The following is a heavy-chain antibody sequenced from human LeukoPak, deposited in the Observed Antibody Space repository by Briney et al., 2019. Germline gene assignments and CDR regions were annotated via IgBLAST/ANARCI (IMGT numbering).Heavy chain of an antibody. D-gene: IGHD5-12*01. CDR3: AREGTGYSGYDYVDY. Sequence: ASVKVSCKASGYTFTGYYMHWVRQAPGQGLEWMGWINPNSGGTNYAQKFQGRVTMTRDTSISTAYMELSRLRSDDTAVYYCAREGTGYSGYDYVDYWGQGTLVTVSS. J-gene: IGHJ4*02. CDR2: INPNSGGT. CDR1: GYTFTGYY. V-gene: IGHV1-2*02.